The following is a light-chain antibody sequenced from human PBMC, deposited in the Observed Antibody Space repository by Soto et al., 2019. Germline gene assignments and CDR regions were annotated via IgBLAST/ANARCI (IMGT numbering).Light chain of an antibody. CDR3: QQFDSSRIYS. CDR1: QSVTSTY. J-gene: IGKJ2*03. CDR2: GGS. V-gene: IGKV3-20*01. Sequence: EILLTQSPGTLSLSPGETATLSCRASQSVTSTYLAWYQQRPGQSPRLIIYGGSTKATGFPDRFSGGGSGTDFTLTISRLKPEDSAVYYCHCQQFDSSRIYSFGQGTKLEI.